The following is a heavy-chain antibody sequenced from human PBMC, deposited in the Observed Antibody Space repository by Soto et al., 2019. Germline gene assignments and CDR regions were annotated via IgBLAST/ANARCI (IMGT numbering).Heavy chain of an antibody. Sequence: QVQLQESGPGLVKPSQTLSLTCTVSGGSISSGDYYWSWIRQPPGKGLEWIGYIYYSGSTYYNPSLKSRVNISVDTSKNQFSLTLSSVTAADTAVYYCARDKRITIFGVVIEGDPTDYYGMDVWGQGTTVTVSS. D-gene: IGHD3-3*01. CDR3: ARDKRITIFGVVIEGDPTDYYGMDV. J-gene: IGHJ6*02. CDR2: IYYSGST. V-gene: IGHV4-30-4*01. CDR1: GGSISSGDYY.